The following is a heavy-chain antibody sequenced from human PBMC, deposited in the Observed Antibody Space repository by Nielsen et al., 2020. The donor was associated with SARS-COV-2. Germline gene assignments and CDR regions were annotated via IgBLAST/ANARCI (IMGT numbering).Heavy chain of an antibody. CDR1: GYTFSNFD. CDR2: ISSDNRKT. Sequence: ASVKVSCKTSGYTFSNFDITWVRQAPGQGLEWMGWISSDNRKTSHVQKFQGRVTMTTDTSTSTAYMELRSLTSDDTAIYYCAREGYGSENYRGEFSFAYWGQGTLVTVSS. CDR3: AREGYGSENYRGEFSFAY. J-gene: IGHJ4*02. V-gene: IGHV1-18*01. D-gene: IGHD3-10*01.